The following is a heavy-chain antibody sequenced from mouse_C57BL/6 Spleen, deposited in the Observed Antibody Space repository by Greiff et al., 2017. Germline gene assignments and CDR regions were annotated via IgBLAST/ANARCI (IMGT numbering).Heavy chain of an antibody. J-gene: IGHJ4*01. CDR2: ISSGGDYI. Sequence: EVKLVESGEGLVKPGGSLKLSCAASGFTFSSYAMSWVRQTPEKRLEWVAYISSGGDYIYYADTVKGRFTISRDNARNTLYLQMSSLKSEDTAMYYCTRDGGYYHYYAMDYWGQGTSVTVSS. CDR1: GFTFSSYA. CDR3: TRDGGYYHYYAMDY. V-gene: IGHV5-9-1*02. D-gene: IGHD2-3*01.